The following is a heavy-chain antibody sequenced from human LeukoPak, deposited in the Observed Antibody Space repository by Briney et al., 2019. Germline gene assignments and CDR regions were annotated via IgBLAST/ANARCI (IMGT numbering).Heavy chain of an antibody. Sequence: GGSLRLSCAASGFTFSNYWMHWVRHAPGKGLVWVSRINSDGNSTSYADSVKGRFTISRDNAKNTLYLQINSLRAEDTAVYYCARDWSYDFWSGYYMEDWGQGNLATVTS. CDR2: INSDGNST. D-gene: IGHD3-3*01. CDR3: ARDWSYDFWSGYYMED. J-gene: IGHJ1*01. V-gene: IGHV3-74*01. CDR1: GFTFSNYW.